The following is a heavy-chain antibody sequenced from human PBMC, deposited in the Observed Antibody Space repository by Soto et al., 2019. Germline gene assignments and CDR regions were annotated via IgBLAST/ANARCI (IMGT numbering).Heavy chain of an antibody. J-gene: IGHJ4*02. CDR2: TYDRSRLYH. D-gene: IGHD4-4*01. Sequence: QVQLQQSGPGLVKPSQTLSLTCAISGDSISSNRAAWNWIRQSPSRGFEWLGRTYDRSRLYHDYAVSVKSRMIINPYTSKNQVSLQLNSVTPVDTAVYYCASYRYDYWGQVTVVTVSS. CDR3: ASYRYDY. CDR1: GDSISSNRAA. V-gene: IGHV6-1*01.